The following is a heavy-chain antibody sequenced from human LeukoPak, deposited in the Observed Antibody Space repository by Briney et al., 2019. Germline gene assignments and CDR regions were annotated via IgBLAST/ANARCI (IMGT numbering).Heavy chain of an antibody. CDR3: ARHGSSWYYFDY. CDR2: IYYSGST. Sequence: PSETLSLTCTVSGGSISSRSYYWGWIRQPPGKGLEWIGSIYYSGSTYYNPSLKSRVTISVDTSKNQFSLKLSSVTAADTAMYYCARHGSSWYYFDYWGQGTLVTVSS. CDR1: GGSISSRSYY. D-gene: IGHD6-13*01. J-gene: IGHJ4*02. V-gene: IGHV4-39*01.